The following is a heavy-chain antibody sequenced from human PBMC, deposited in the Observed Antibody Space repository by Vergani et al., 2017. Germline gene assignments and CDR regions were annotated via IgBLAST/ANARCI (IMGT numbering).Heavy chain of an antibody. CDR2: IYYSGST. CDR1: GGSISSYY. Sequence: QVRLQESGPGLVKPSETLSLTCSVSGGSISSYYWSWIRQPPGKGLEWIGYIYYSGSTNYNPSLKSRVTISVDTSKNQFSLKLSSVTAADTAVYYCARGFVGYYYGMDVWGQGTTVTVSS. V-gene: IGHV4-59*01. J-gene: IGHJ6*02. CDR3: ARGFVGYYYGMDV. D-gene: IGHD3-10*01.